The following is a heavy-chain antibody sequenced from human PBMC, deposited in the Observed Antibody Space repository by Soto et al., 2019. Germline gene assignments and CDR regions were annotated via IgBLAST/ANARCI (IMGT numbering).Heavy chain of an antibody. CDR3: ARGASSSSSWYYYYYMDV. V-gene: IGHV1-8*01. Sequence: ASVKVSCKASGYTFTSYDINWVRQATGQGLEWMRWMNPNSGNTGYAQKFQGRVTMTRNTSISTAYMELSSLRSEDTAVYYCARGASSSSSWYYYYYMDVWGKGTTVTVSS. D-gene: IGHD6-6*01. J-gene: IGHJ6*03. CDR2: MNPNSGNT. CDR1: GYTFTSYD.